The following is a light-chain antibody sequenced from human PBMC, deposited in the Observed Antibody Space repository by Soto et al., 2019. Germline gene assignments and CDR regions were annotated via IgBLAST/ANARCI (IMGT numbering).Light chain of an antibody. CDR2: YDD. V-gene: IGLV1-36*01. CDR1: SSNIANNA. J-gene: IGLJ1*01. Sequence: QSVLTQPPSVSEAPRQRVTISCSGSSSNIANNAVNWYQQLPGKAPKLLIYYDDLLPSGVSDRFSGSKSGTSASLAISGLQSEDEADYYCAAWDDSRNGYVFGTGTKLTVL. CDR3: AAWDDSRNGYV.